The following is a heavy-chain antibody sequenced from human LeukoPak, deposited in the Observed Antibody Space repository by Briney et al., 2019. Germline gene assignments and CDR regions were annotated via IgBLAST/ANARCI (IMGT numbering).Heavy chain of an antibody. J-gene: IGHJ4*02. D-gene: IGHD1-1*01. V-gene: IGHV3-23*01. CDR3: ARLSGTSGTTSRVLHY. CDR1: GFTFTTYA. CDR2: ISGGGDAT. Sequence: PGGSLRLSCAASGFTFTTYAMICVRGAPGKGLEWVSAISGGGDATYHTDFVKGRFTISRDNSENTVYLQVNSLRAEDTAVYYCARLSGTSGTTSRVLHYWGQGALVTVSS.